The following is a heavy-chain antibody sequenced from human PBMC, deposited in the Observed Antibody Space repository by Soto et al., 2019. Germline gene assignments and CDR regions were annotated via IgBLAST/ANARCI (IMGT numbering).Heavy chain of an antibody. CDR3: AKDGSPNISGSYLSN. D-gene: IGHD1-26*01. V-gene: IGHV3-30*18. J-gene: IGHJ4*02. Sequence: QVQLVESGGGVVQPGRSLRLSCAASGFTFSDYAMHWVRQAPGKGMEWVAVILFDGNKKYYAESVKGRFTISRDNSKKTLYLQMNSLRAEDTAVYYCAKDGSPNISGSYLSNWGQGTLVTVSS. CDR2: ILFDGNKK. CDR1: GFTFSDYA.